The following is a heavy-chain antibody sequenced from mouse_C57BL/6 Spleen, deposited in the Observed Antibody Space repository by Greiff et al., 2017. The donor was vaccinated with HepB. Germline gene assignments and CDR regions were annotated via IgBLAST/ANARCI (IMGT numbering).Heavy chain of an antibody. V-gene: IGHV1-4*01. CDR3: ARQGYGSSYWYFDV. J-gene: IGHJ1*03. CDR1: GYTFTSYT. CDR2: INPSSGYT. Sequence: VQLQQSGAELARPGASVKMSCKASGYTFTSYTMHWVNQRPGQGLEWIGYINPSSGYTKYNQKFKDKATLTADKSSSTAYMQLSSLTSEDSAVYYCARQGYGSSYWYFDVWGTGTTVTVSS. D-gene: IGHD1-1*01.